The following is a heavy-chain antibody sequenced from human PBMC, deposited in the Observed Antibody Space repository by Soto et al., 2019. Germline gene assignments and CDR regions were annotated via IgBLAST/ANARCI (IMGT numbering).Heavy chain of an antibody. CDR1: GDSVSSNSAA. V-gene: IGHV6-1*01. J-gene: IGHJ4*02. D-gene: IGHD3-22*01. CDR2: TYCRSKWYN. CDR3: ERGDYYGNSGYSFGY. Sequence: SQTLSLTWAISGDSVSSNSAAWNWIMRSPSRGLEWLGMTYCRSKWYNDYAISVRSRITINPDTSKNQFSLQLNSVTPEDTAVYYCERGDYYGNSGYSFGYWGQGTLVTVSS.